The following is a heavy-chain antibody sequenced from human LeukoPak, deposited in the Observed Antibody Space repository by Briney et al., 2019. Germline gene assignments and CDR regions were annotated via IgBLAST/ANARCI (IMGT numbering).Heavy chain of an antibody. CDR3: ARQGSGTYGDAFDV. V-gene: IGHV4-39*01. Sequence: SETLSLTCTVSGGSVSSTSYYWGWIRQPPGKGLEWIGSMYYSGSAFSNPSLKSRVTISVDTSENQFSLKLRSVTATDTALYYCARQGSGTYGDAFDVWGRGTMVTVSS. D-gene: IGHD1-26*01. CDR2: MYYSGSA. CDR1: GGSVSSTSYY. J-gene: IGHJ3*01.